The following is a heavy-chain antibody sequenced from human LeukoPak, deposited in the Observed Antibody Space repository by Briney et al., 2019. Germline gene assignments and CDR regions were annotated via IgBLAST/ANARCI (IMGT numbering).Heavy chain of an antibody. D-gene: IGHD1-14*01. CDR2: VYSENT. J-gene: IGHJ4*02. V-gene: IGHV4-39*07. Sequence: PSETLSLTCAVSGDSISSSSFFWGWIRQPPGKGLEWIGAVYSENTYYNPSLKSRVSISVDTSKNQFSLKLSSVTAADTAVYYCACPSGNHLYSFDYWGQGTLVTVSS. CDR1: GDSISSSSFF. CDR3: ACPSGNHLYSFDY.